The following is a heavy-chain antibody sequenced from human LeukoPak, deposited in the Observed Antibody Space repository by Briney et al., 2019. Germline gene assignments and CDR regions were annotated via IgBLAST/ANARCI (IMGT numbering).Heavy chain of an antibody. CDR2: IYYSGYT. CDR3: ARDGPYSGYDWVYFDY. J-gene: IGHJ4*02. CDR1: GGSISSYY. D-gene: IGHD5-12*01. V-gene: IGHV4-59*01. Sequence: SETLSLTCTVSGGSISSYYWSWIRQPPGKGLEWIGCIYYSGYTNYKSSLKSRVTISVDTSKNQFSLKLSSVTAADTAVYYCARDGPYSGYDWVYFDYWGQGTLVTVSS.